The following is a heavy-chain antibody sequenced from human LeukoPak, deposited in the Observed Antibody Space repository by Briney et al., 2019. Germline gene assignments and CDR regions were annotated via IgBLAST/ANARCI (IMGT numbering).Heavy chain of an antibody. D-gene: IGHD2-15*01. CDR2: INSSGGST. V-gene: IGHV1-46*01. CDR1: LYTFTSYY. J-gene: IGHJ5*02. CDR3: ARAGAVVDNWFDP. Sequence: GASVKVSCQPSLYTFTSYYMHWVRQAPGQGLEWMGIINSSGGSTSYAQKFQGRVTMTRDMSTRTVYMELSSLRSEDTAVYCCARAGAVVDNWFDPWGQGTLVTVSS.